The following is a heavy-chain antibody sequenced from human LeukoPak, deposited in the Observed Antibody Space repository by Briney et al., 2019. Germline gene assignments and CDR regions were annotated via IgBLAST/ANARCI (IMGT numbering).Heavy chain of an antibody. CDR3: ARGRDSGRYFDY. Sequence: GESLRLSCAASGFTFSSYWMSWVRQAPGKGLEWVTNIKQDGSEKYYVDSVKGRFTISRDNAKNSLYLQMNSLRAEDTAVYYCARGRDSGRYFDYWGQGTLVTVSS. J-gene: IGHJ4*02. D-gene: IGHD1-26*01. CDR2: IKQDGSEK. V-gene: IGHV3-7*01. CDR1: GFTFSSYW.